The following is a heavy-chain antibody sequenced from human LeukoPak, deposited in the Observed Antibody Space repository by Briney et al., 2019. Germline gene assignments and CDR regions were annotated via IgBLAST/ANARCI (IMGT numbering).Heavy chain of an antibody. CDR1: GYTFINYG. D-gene: IGHD1-26*01. CDR3: ARGVGSSWFDP. Sequence: GASVKVSCKASGYTFINYGISWVRQAPGQGLEWMGWINPNSGGTNYAQNFRGRVTMTRDTSISTAYMELSSLRSDDTAVYYCARGVGSSWFDPWGQGTLVIVSS. V-gene: IGHV1-2*02. CDR2: INPNSGGT. J-gene: IGHJ5*02.